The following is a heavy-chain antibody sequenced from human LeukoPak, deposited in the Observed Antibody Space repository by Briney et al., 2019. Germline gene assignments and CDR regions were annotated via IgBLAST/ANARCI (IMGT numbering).Heavy chain of an antibody. CDR2: IIPIFGTA. V-gene: IGHV1-69*13. J-gene: IGHJ4*02. Sequence: GASVKVSCKASGGSFSSYAISWVRQAPGQGLEWMGGIIPIFGTANYAQKFQGRVTITADESTSTAYMELSSLRSEDTAVYYCARGRRVLTGYGDYWGQGTLVTVSS. CDR3: ARGRRVLTGYGDY. CDR1: GGSFSSYA. D-gene: IGHD3-9*01.